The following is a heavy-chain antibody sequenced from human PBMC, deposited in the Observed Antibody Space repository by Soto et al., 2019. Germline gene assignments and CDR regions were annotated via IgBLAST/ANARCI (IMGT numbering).Heavy chain of an antibody. Sequence: QVQLVESGGGVVQPGRSLRLSCAASGFTFSSYAMHWVRQAPGKGLEWVAVISYDGSNKYYADSVKGRFTISRDNSKNTLYLQMNSLRAEDTAVYYCARARVPVYDSSALDAFDIWGQGTMVTVSS. V-gene: IGHV3-30-3*01. CDR2: ISYDGSNK. CDR3: ARARVPVYDSSALDAFDI. J-gene: IGHJ3*02. CDR1: GFTFSSYA. D-gene: IGHD3-22*01.